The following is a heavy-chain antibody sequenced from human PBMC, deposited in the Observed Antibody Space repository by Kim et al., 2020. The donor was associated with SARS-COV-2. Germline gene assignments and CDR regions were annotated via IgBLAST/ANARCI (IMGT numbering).Heavy chain of an antibody. CDR2: IYTSGST. D-gene: IGHD3-10*02. CDR1: GGSISSGSYY. V-gene: IGHV4-61*02. CDR3: AINVRGVGGGVTPSPYYFDY. J-gene: IGHJ4*02. Sequence: SETLSLTCTVSGGSISSGSYYWSWIRQPAGKGLEWIGRIYTSGSTNYNPSLKSRVTISVDTSKNQFSLKLSSVTAADTAVYYCAINVRGVGGGVTPSPYYFDYWGQGTLVTVSS.